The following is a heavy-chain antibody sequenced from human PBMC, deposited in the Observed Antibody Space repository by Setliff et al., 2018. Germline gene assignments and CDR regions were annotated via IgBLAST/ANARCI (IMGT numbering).Heavy chain of an antibody. J-gene: IGHJ4*02. CDR3: ARDTRDRYDNSGHYLSLDY. D-gene: IGHD3-22*01. CDR1: GDTFSTYA. CDR2: VIPLLETT. Sequence: SVKVSCKASGDTFSTYALSWVRQAPGQGLEWMGGVIPLLETTKYAQKFQGSVTITADKSTSTGYMELRSLRTEDTAIYYCARDTRDRYDNSGHYLSLDYWGQGTLVTVSS. V-gene: IGHV1-69*06.